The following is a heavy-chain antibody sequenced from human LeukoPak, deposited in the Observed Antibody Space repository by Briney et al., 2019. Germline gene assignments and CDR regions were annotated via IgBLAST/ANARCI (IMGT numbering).Heavy chain of an antibody. CDR3: ARGLEEGGDYGDYVGY. Sequence: GAPVKVSCKASGYTFTGYYMHWVRQAPGQGLEWMGWINPNSGGTNYAQKFQGRVTMTRDTSISTAYMELSRLRSDDTAVYYCARGLEEGGDYGDYVGYWGQGTLVTVSS. V-gene: IGHV1-2*02. CDR1: GYTFTGYY. D-gene: IGHD4-17*01. CDR2: INPNSGGT. J-gene: IGHJ4*02.